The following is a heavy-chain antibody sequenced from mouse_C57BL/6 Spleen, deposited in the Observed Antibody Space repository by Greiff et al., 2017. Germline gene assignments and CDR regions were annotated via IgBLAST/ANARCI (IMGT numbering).Heavy chain of an antibody. Sequence: VQLQQSGPELVKPGASVKIPCKASGYTFTDYNMDWVKQSHGKSLEWIGDINPNNGGTIYNQKFKGKATLTVDKSSSTAYMELRSLTSEDTAVYYWAREGSKGYYAMDYWGQGTSVTVSS. CDR2: INPNNGGT. D-gene: IGHD1-1*01. J-gene: IGHJ4*01. CDR3: AREGSKGYYAMDY. V-gene: IGHV1-18*01. CDR1: GYTFTDYN.